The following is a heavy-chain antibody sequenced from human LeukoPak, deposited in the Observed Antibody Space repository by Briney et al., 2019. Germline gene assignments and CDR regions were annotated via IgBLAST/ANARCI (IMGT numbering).Heavy chain of an antibody. CDR3: ARDPGVRGYFDY. V-gene: IGHV1-69*13. D-gene: IGHD3-10*01. CDR1: GGTFSSYA. CDR2: IIPIFGTA. Sequence: ASVTVSCKASGGTFSSYAISWVRQAPGQGLEWMGGIIPIFGTANYAQKFQGRVTITADESTSTAYMELSSLRSEDTAVYYCARDPGVRGYFDYWGQGTLVTVSS. J-gene: IGHJ4*02.